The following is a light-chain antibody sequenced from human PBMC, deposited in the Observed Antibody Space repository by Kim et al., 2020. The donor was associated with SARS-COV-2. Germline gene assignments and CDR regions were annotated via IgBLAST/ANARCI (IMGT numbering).Light chain of an antibody. V-gene: IGLV6-57*03. CDR3: QSYDSTDWL. CDR2: VDN. CDR1: TGSIAGNK. Sequence: GKTVALPSTRVTGSIAGNKVQWYQQRPGRAPTTVIYVDNRRPSGFPDRFSGSIDSSANSASQTISGLKTEDEADYFCQSYDSTDWLFGGGTQLTVL. J-gene: IGLJ3*02.